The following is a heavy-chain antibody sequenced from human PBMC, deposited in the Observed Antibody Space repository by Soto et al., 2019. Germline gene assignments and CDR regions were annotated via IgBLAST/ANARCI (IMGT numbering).Heavy chain of an antibody. D-gene: IGHD6-13*01. V-gene: IGHV5-51*01. CDR1: GYSFTTYW. CDR3: ARRIAARRNYDAFDI. J-gene: IGHJ3*02. CDR2: IYPGDSDT. Sequence: GESLKISCKGSGYSFTTYWIGWVRQMPGKGLEWMGIIYPGDSDTRYSPSFQGQFTISADKSISTAYLQWSSLKASDTAMYYCARRIAARRNYDAFDIWGQGTMVTVSS.